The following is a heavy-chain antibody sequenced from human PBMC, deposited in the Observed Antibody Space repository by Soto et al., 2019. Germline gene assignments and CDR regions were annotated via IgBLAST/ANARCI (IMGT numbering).Heavy chain of an antibody. J-gene: IGHJ6*02. D-gene: IGHD3-10*01. CDR3: ARWGYYGSGSYYGMDV. Sequence: PGGSLRLSCAASGFTFTRYSMNWVRQAPGKGLEWVSSISSSSSTIYYADSVKGRFTISRDNAKNSLYLQMNSLRDEDTAVYYCARWGYYGSGSYYGMDVWGQGTTVTVSS. V-gene: IGHV3-48*02. CDR2: ISSSSSTI. CDR1: GFTFTRYS.